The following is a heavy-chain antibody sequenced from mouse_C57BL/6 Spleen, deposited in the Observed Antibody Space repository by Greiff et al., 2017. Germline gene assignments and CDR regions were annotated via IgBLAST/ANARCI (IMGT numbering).Heavy chain of an antibody. J-gene: IGHJ4*01. CDR3: GRCYDNEYYAMDY. Sequence: EVKLVESGGGLVKPGGSLKLSCAASGFTFSDYGMHWVRQAPEKGLEWVAYISSGSSTIYYADTVKGRFTISRDNATNTLFLQMTSQRSEDTSMDYCGRCYDNEYYAMDYWGQGTSVTVSS. CDR2: ISSGSSTI. D-gene: IGHD2-4*01. CDR1: GFTFSDYG. V-gene: IGHV5-17*01.